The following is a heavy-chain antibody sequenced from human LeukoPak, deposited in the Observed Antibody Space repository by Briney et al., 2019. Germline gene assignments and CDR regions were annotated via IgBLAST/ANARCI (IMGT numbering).Heavy chain of an antibody. CDR1: GFTFSSYS. J-gene: IGHJ3*02. Sequence: GGSLRLSCAASGFTFSSYSMNWVRQAPGKGLEWVSSISSSSSYIYYADSVKGRFTISRDNSKNTLYLQMSSVRAEDTAVYYCAREITYFYDSGGYWDAFDIWGQGTMVTVSS. CDR2: ISSSSSYI. CDR3: AREITYFYDSGGYWDAFDI. V-gene: IGHV3-21*01. D-gene: IGHD3-22*01.